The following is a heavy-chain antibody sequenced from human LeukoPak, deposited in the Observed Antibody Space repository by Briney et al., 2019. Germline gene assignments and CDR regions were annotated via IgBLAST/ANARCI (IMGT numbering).Heavy chain of an antibody. CDR1: GYSFTSYW. Sequence: GESLKISCKGSGYSFTSYWIGWVRQMPGKGLEWMGIIYPGDSDTRYSPSFQGQVTISADKSISSAYLQWSSLKASDTAMYYCARQGGFGELINWFDPWGQGTLVTVSS. D-gene: IGHD3-10*01. CDR3: ARQGGFGELINWFDP. V-gene: IGHV5-51*01. CDR2: IYPGDSDT. J-gene: IGHJ5*02.